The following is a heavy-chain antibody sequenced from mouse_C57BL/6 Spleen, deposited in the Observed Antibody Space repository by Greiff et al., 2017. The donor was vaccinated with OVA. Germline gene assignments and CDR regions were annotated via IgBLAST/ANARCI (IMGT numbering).Heavy chain of an antibody. CDR1: GYTFTSYW. CDR3: ARPSPLYPYYFDY. V-gene: IGHV1-53*01. D-gene: IGHD2-1*01. CDR2: INPSNGGT. J-gene: IGHJ2*01. Sequence: VQLQQPGTELVKPGASVKLSCKASGYTFTSYWMHWVKQRPGQGLEWIGNINPSNGGTNYNEKFKSKATLTVDKSSSTAYMQLSSLTSEDSAVYYCARPSPLYPYYFDYWGQGTTLTVSS.